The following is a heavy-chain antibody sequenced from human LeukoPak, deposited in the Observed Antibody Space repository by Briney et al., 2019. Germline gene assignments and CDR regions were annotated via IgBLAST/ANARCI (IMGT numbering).Heavy chain of an antibody. CDR1: GFTFSSYS. Sequence: GGSLRFSCAASGFTFSSYSMNWVRQAPGKGLEWVSSISSSSSYIYYADSVKGRFTISRDNAKSSLYLQMNSLRAEDTAVYYCARVPATVSDEYFQHWGQGTLVTVSS. V-gene: IGHV3-21*01. J-gene: IGHJ1*01. D-gene: IGHD4-17*01. CDR3: ARVPATVSDEYFQH. CDR2: ISSSSSYI.